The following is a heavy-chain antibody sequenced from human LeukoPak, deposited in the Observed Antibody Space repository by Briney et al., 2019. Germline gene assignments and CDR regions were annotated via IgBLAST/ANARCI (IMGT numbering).Heavy chain of an antibody. CDR3: ARDQSVRLLQTSSTYFKHVFAI. CDR1: GYTFTNSG. Sequence: ASVKVSCRTSGYTFTNSGISWVRQAPRVGLQWMGWISAYNGTKNYAQKVQGRVTMTTGTSTSTAYMELRSLRFDDTAVYYCARDQSVRLLQTSSTYFKHVFAIWGQGSMVTVSS. J-gene: IGHJ3*02. CDR2: ISAYNGTK. V-gene: IGHV1-18*01. D-gene: IGHD6-13*01.